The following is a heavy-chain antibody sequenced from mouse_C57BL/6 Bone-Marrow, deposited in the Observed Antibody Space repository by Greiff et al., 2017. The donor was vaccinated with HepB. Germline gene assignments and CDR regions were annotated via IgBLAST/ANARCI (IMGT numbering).Heavy chain of an antibody. J-gene: IGHJ4*01. CDR3: ARSGDGYYFYYAMDY. Sequence: QVQLQQPGAELVKPGASVKLSCKASGYTFTSYWMHWVKQRPGQGLEWIGMIHPNSGSTNYNEKFKSKATLTADKSSSTAYMQLSSLTSEDSAVYFCARSGDGYYFYYAMDYWGQGTSVTVSS. V-gene: IGHV1-64*01. D-gene: IGHD2-3*01. CDR1: GYTFTSYW. CDR2: IHPNSGST.